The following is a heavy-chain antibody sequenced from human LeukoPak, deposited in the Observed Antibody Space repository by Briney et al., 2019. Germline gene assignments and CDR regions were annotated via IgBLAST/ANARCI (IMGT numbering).Heavy chain of an antibody. CDR3: ARDRTTVTNCDY. Sequence: GGSLRLSCAASGVIFSGYAMSWVRQAPGKGLEWVSSISGSGGSTYYADSVKGRFIISRGNSRNIVFLQMNSLRAEDTAVYYCARDRTTVTNCDYWGQGTLVTVSS. D-gene: IGHD4-17*01. CDR1: GVIFSGYA. CDR2: ISGSGGST. V-gene: IGHV3-23*01. J-gene: IGHJ4*02.